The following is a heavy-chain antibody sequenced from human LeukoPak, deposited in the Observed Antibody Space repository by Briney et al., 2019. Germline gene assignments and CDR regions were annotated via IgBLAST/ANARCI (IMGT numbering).Heavy chain of an antibody. D-gene: IGHD3-10*01. CDR3: AKMVTRALYGSGSYDTDY. J-gene: IGHJ4*02. Sequence: GGSLRLSCAASGFTFSSYGMHWVRQAPGKGLEWVAFIRYDGSNKYYADSVKGRFTISRDNSKNTLYLQMNSLRAEDTAVYYCAKMVTRALYGSGSYDTDYWGQGTLVTVSS. CDR2: IRYDGSNK. CDR1: GFTFSSYG. V-gene: IGHV3-30*02.